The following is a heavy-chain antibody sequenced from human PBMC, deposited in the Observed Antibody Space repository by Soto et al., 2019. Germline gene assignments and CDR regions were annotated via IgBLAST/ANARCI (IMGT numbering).Heavy chain of an antibody. V-gene: IGHV4-34*01. CDR1: GGSFSGYY. CDR3: ARGVTGTLDY. D-gene: IGHD1-1*01. J-gene: IGHJ4*02. Sequence: SETLSLTCAVYGGSFSGYYWSWIRQPPGKGPEWIGEINHSGSTNYNPSLKSRVTMTVDTSKNHFFLRLTSVTAADAATYFCARGVTGTLDYWGLGALVTVSS. CDR2: INHSGST.